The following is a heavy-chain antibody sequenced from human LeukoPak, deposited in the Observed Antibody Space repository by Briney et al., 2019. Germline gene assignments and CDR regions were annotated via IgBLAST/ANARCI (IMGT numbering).Heavy chain of an antibody. V-gene: IGHV4-59*01. J-gene: IGHJ6*02. Sequence: PSETLSLTCTVSGGSISSYYWSWIRQPPGKGLEWIGYIYYSGSTNYNPSLKSRVTISVDTSKNQFSLKLSSVTAADTAVYYCARAVLRYSVYGMDVWGQGTTVTVSS. D-gene: IGHD3-9*01. CDR3: ARAVLRYSVYGMDV. CDR1: GGSISSYY. CDR2: IYYSGST.